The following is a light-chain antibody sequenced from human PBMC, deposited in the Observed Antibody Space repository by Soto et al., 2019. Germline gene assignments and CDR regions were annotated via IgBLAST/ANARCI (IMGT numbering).Light chain of an antibody. V-gene: IGKV4-1*01. CDR2: WAS. Sequence: DIVMTQSPASLPVSLGERATINCESSQSVFYSSNSKNYLAWYQQKPGQPPKLLIYWASTRESGVPDRFSGSGSGTDFTLTISSLQAEDVAVYYCQQYYSTPPTFGQGTKLEIK. CDR1: QSVFYSSNSKNY. CDR3: QQYYSTPPT. J-gene: IGKJ2*01.